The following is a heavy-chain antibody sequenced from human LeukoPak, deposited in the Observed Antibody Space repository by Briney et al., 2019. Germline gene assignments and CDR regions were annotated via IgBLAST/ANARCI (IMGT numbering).Heavy chain of an antibody. CDR3: ARAHYYDSSGYSNFDY. CDR1: GFTFSSYA. D-gene: IGHD3-22*01. Sequence: GRSLRLSCAASGFTFSSYAMHWVRQAPGKGLEWVAVISYDGSNKYYADSVKGRFTISSDNSKNTLYLQMNSLRAEDTAVYYCARAHYYDSSGYSNFDYWGQGTLVTVSS. J-gene: IGHJ4*02. V-gene: IGHV3-30-3*01. CDR2: ISYDGSNK.